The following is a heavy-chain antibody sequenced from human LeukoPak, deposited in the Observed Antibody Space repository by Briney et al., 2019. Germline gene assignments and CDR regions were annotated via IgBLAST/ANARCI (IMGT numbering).Heavy chain of an antibody. CDR1: GFTFDNYA. D-gene: IGHD6-13*01. Sequence: GGSLRLSCVASGFTFDNYAMNWVRQTPGKGLEWVSVITGSGGNTYYADSVKGRFTISKDNSKNTVYLQMSSLRVDDTAVYYCAKAASSSWPSYYYGMDVWGQGTTVTVSS. CDR3: AKAASSSWPSYYYGMDV. J-gene: IGHJ6*02. V-gene: IGHV3-23*01. CDR2: ITGSGGNT.